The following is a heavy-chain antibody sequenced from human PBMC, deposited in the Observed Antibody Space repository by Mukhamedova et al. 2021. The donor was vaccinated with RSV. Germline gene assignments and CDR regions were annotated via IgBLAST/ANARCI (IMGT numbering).Heavy chain of an antibody. D-gene: IGHD3-10*01. J-gene: IGHJ4*02. V-gene: IGHV1-18*01. CDR2: ISAYNNNT. CDR3: ARAQVRGLIIFDPYYFDY. Sequence: EYMGWISAYNNNTNYAQKLQGRVTMTTDTSTSTAYMELRSLRSDDTAVYYCARAQVRGLIIFDPYYFDYWGQGTLVTVSS.